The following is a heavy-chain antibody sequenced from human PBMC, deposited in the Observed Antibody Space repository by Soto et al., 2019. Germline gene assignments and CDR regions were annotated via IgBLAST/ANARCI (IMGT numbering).Heavy chain of an antibody. CDR3: ARYRGSYSVDY. CDR1: GFTFSSDW. J-gene: IGHJ4*02. V-gene: IGHV3-74*01. D-gene: IGHD1-26*01. CDR2: INRDGSNT. Sequence: EVQLVESGGGLVQPGESLRLSCAAAGFTFSSDWMFWVRQAPGKGLVWISHINRDGSNTNYADSVKGRFTISRDNAKNTLYLQMNSLRAEDTAIYYCARYRGSYSVDYWGQGTLVTVSS.